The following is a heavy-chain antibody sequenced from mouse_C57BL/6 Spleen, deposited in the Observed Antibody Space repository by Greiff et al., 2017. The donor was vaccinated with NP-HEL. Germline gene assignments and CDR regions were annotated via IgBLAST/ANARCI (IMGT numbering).Heavy chain of an antibody. Sequence: QVQLKQPGAELVMPGASVKLSCKASGYTFTSYWMHWVKQRPGQGLEWIGEIDPSDSYTNYNQKFKGKSTLTVDKSSSTAYMQLSSLTSEDSAVYYCARAPLYYYGSSGAMDYWGQGTSVTVSS. CDR3: ARAPLYYYGSSGAMDY. CDR2: IDPSDSYT. D-gene: IGHD1-1*01. CDR1: GYTFTSYW. V-gene: IGHV1-69*01. J-gene: IGHJ4*01.